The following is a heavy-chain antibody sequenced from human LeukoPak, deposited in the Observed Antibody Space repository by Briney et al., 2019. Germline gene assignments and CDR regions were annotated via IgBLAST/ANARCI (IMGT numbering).Heavy chain of an antibody. CDR2: VSSSGTTM. CDR1: GFTFNTYE. J-gene: IGHJ4*02. D-gene: IGHD2-2*01. V-gene: IGHV3-48*03. Sequence: GGSLRISCAAPGFTFNTYEMSWVRQAPGKGLEWVSCVSSSGTTMYHADSVKGRFTISRDNAKNSLYLQMNSLRAEDAAVYYCARRYCSSASCLFDYWGQGTLVTVSS. CDR3: ARRYCSSASCLFDY.